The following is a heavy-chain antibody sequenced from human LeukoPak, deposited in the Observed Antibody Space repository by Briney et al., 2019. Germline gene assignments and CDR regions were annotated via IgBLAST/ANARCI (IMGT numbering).Heavy chain of an antibody. Sequence: GGSLRLSCAASGNYWIHWVRQAPGKGLVWVSHINSDGSWTSYADSVKGRFTISKDNAKNTVYLQMNNLRAEDTAVCYCVSFYETYWGRGTLVTVSS. CDR1: GNYW. CDR3: VSFYETY. D-gene: IGHD2-2*01. CDR2: INSDGSWT. J-gene: IGHJ4*02. V-gene: IGHV3-74*01.